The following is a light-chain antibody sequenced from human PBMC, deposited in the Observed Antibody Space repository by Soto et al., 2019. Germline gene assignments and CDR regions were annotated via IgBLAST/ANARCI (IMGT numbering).Light chain of an antibody. CDR3: QQYGNLMYT. CDR2: GAS. V-gene: IGKV3-20*01. Sequence: DIVLTQSPGTLSLPPGERATLSCRASQSVGSDYLAWYQQKRGQAPRLLMYGASSRATGIPDRFSGSGSGTDFTLTISRLEPEDSAVYYCQQYGNLMYTFGQGTKLEIK. J-gene: IGKJ2*01. CDR1: QSVGSDY.